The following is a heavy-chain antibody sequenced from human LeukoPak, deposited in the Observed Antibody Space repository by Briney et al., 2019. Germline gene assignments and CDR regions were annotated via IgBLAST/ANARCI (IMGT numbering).Heavy chain of an antibody. D-gene: IGHD6-13*01. CDR2: ISSSGSTI. Sequence: GGSLRLSCAASGFTVSSNYMSWVRQAPGKGLEWVSYISSSGSTIYYADSVKGRFTISRDNAKNSLYLQMNSLRAEDTAVYYCARTGRIADAFDIWGQGTMVTVPS. CDR3: ARTGRIADAFDI. J-gene: IGHJ3*02. V-gene: IGHV3-11*04. CDR1: GFTVSSNY.